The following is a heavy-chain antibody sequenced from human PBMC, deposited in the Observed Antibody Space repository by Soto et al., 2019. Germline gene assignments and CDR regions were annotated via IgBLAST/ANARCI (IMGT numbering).Heavy chain of an antibody. V-gene: IGHV4-4*02. J-gene: IGHJ4*02. CDR1: GGSISDNNW. CDR2: IYHRRTT. D-gene: IGHD6-19*01. Sequence: QVQLQESGPGLVKPSGTLSLTCAVSGGSISDNNWWSWVRQPPGKGLEWIGEIYHRRTTTYRPSLRSRVTISMDKSKNQISLTLDSVTAADSAAYYCARHIGVTGTRGFDYWGQGILVTVSP. CDR3: ARHIGVTGTRGFDY.